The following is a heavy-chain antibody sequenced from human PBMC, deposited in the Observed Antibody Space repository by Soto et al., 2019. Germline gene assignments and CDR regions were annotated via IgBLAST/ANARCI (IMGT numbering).Heavy chain of an antibody. Sequence: GGSLRLSCAASGFTFSSYGMHWVRQAPGKGLEWVAVIWYDGSNKYYADSVKGRFTISRDNSKNTLYLQMNSLRAEDTAVYYCARDGLSMASPFDYWGQGTLVTVSS. D-gene: IGHD3-10*01. J-gene: IGHJ4*02. CDR1: GFTFSSYG. CDR3: ARDGLSMASPFDY. V-gene: IGHV3-33*01. CDR2: IWYDGSNK.